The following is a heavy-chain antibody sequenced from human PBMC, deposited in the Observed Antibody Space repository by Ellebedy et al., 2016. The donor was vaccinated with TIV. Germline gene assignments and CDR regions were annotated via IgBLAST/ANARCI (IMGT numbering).Heavy chain of an antibody. CDR1: GLTFRNYA. J-gene: IGHJ6*04. CDR3: AKERYYEGGGMDV. V-gene: IGHV3-23*01. CDR2: ISGSGITT. D-gene: IGHD3-9*01. Sequence: GGSLRLXXAASGLTFRNYAMSWVRQAPGQGLEWVSGISGSGITTFYADSVKGRFTISRDDLKNSLYLQMSFVRAEDTAVYFCAKERYYEGGGMDVWGKGTAVTVSS.